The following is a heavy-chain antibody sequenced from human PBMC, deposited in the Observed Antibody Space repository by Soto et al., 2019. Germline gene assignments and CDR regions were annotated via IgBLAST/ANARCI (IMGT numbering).Heavy chain of an antibody. CDR3: IYRRASWDYHGLDV. CDR1: GFSLTTGGVG. D-gene: IGHD2-21*01. V-gene: IGHV2-5*01. Sequence: SGPTLVNPTHTLTLTCTFSGFSLTTGGVGVGWIRQPPGRSLEWLAVIYWNDDRRRSPSLENRPTITKDNSKNQVVLTMNNMDPVDTATYYCIYRRASWDYHGLDVWGQGTPATV. CDR2: IYWNDDR. J-gene: IGHJ6*02.